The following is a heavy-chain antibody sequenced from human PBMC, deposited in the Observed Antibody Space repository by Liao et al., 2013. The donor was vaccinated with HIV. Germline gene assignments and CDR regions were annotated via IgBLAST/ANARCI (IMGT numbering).Heavy chain of an antibody. D-gene: IGHD7-27*01. CDR3: ARPSLGADAFDI. CDR1: GGSISSGAYW. CDR2: VYTSGTT. V-gene: IGHV4-61*02. J-gene: IGHJ3*02. Sequence: QVQLQESGPGLVKPSQTLSLTCAVSGGSISSGAYWWSWIRQPAGKGLEWIGRVYTSGTTNYNPSLRSRVTISVDTSKNQFSLKLRSVTAADTAVYYCARPSLGADAFDIWGQGTMVTVSS.